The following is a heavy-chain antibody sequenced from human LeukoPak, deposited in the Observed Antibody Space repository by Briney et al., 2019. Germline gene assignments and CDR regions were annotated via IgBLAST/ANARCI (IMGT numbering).Heavy chain of an antibody. Sequence: ASVKVSCKASGYSFSDFYMHWVRQAPGQGLEWXGWINPNSGGTDYAQKFQGRVTMTRDTSISTAYMALSSLRSDDTAVYYCARVRSVVGGTIGYWGQGTLVTVSS. CDR1: GYSFSDFY. CDR3: ARVRSVVGGTIGY. J-gene: IGHJ4*02. CDR2: INPNSGGT. D-gene: IGHD2-15*01. V-gene: IGHV1-2*02.